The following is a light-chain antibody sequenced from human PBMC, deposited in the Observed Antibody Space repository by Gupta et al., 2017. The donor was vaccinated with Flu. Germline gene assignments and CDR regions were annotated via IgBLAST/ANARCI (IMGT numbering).Light chain of an antibody. V-gene: IGKV1-9*01. CDR1: QNLNHY. CDR3: QQADSFPWT. CDR2: GTS. Sequence: PSLLSASIRDRVTSTCRTSQNLNHYLNWYQQKPGKAPTLLIYGTSRLQTGVPSRFSGSGYGTEFTLTIDSRQPEDFATYHCQQADSFPWTFGQGTKVEVK. J-gene: IGKJ1*01.